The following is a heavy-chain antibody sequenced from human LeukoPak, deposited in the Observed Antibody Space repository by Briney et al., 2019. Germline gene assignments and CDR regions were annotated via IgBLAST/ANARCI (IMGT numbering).Heavy chain of an antibody. Sequence: ASVKVSCKASGYTFTGDYMHWVRQAPGQGLEWMGWINPNSGGTNSAQKFQGRVTMTRDTSISTAYMELSRLRSDDTAMYYCARDHVVAAGTSDYWGQGTLVTVSS. J-gene: IGHJ4*02. CDR2: INPNSGGT. D-gene: IGHD6-13*01. V-gene: IGHV1-2*02. CDR3: ARDHVVAAGTSDY. CDR1: GYTFTGDY.